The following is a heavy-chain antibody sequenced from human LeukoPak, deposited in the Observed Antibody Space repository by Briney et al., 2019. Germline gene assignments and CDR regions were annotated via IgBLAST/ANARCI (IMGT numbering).Heavy chain of an antibody. CDR3: ARQRGIAGNFDC. V-gene: IGHV4-30-2*01. CDR2: VYHSGST. CDR1: GGSISSGGYS. J-gene: IGHJ4*02. Sequence: SETLSLTCAVSGGSISSGGYSWSWIRQPPGKGLEWIGYVYHSGSTNYNPSLKSRVTITVDTSKNQFSLSLGSVTAADTAVYYCARQRGIAGNFDCWGQGTLVIVSS. D-gene: IGHD6-13*01.